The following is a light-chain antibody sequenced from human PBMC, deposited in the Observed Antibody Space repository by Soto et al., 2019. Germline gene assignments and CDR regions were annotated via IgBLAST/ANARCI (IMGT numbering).Light chain of an antibody. Sequence: IVLTQSPGTLSLSPGERATLSCRASQSVSSSYLAWYQQKPGQAPRLLIYRASNRATGIPDRFSGSGSGTDFTLTISRLEPEDFAVYYCQQYGTTWTFGQGTKVEFK. CDR1: QSVSSSY. V-gene: IGKV3-20*01. CDR2: RAS. CDR3: QQYGTTWT. J-gene: IGKJ1*01.